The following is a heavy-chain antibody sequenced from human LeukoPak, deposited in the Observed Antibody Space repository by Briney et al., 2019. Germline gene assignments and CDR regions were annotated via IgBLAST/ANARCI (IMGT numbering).Heavy chain of an antibody. CDR1: GFTFSSYS. CDR3: AVGDSGYDYPNWFDP. Sequence: PGGSLRLSCAASGFTFSSYSMNWVRQAPGKGLEWVSYISSSSSTIYYADSVKGRFTISRDNAKNPLYLQMNSLRAEDTAVYYCAVGDSGYDYPNWFDPWGQGTLVTVSS. V-gene: IGHV3-48*01. J-gene: IGHJ5*02. CDR2: ISSSSSTI. D-gene: IGHD5-12*01.